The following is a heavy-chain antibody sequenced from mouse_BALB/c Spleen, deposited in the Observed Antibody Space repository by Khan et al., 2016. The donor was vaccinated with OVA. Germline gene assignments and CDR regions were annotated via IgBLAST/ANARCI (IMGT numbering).Heavy chain of an antibody. D-gene: IGHD3-3*01. V-gene: IGHV14-3*02. CDR1: GFNIKDTY. Sequence: VQLKESGAELVKPGASVKLSCTASGFNIKDTYMHWVKQRPEQDLEWIGRIDPANGNTKYDPKFQGKATIIADTSSNPAYLHLSSPTSEDTAFYYCARGAPGLAWFAYWGQGTLVTVSA. CDR2: IDPANGNT. CDR3: ARGAPGLAWFAY. J-gene: IGHJ3*01.